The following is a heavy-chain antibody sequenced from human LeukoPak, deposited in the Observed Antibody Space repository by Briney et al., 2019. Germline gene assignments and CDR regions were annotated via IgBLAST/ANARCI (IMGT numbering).Heavy chain of an antibody. V-gene: IGHV1-2*06. D-gene: IGHD1-1*01. CDR1: GYTFTGYY. CDR2: INPNSGGT. CDR3: ARESTTGLNYDALDI. J-gene: IGHJ3*02. Sequence: ASVKVSCKASGYTFTGYYMHWVRQAPGQGLEWMGRINPNSGGTNYAQKFQGRVTMTRDTSISTAYMELSRLRSDDTAVYYCARESTTGLNYDALDIWGQGTMVTVSS.